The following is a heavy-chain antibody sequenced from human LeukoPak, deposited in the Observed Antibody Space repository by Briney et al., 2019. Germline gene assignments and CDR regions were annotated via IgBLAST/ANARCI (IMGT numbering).Heavy chain of an antibody. CDR3: AGGAYGDYFYGMDV. Sequence: GGSLRLSCAASGFTFSTYSMNWVRQAPGKGLEWVSSISSSSSYIYYADSVKGRFTISRDDAKNSLYLQMNSLRAEDTAVYCCAGGAYGDYFYGMDVWGQGTTVTVSS. V-gene: IGHV3-21*01. J-gene: IGHJ6*02. CDR1: GFTFSTYS. D-gene: IGHD4-17*01. CDR2: ISSSSSYI.